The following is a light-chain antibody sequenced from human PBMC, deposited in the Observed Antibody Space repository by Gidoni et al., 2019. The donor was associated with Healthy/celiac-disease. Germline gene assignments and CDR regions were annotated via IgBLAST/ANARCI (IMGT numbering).Light chain of an antibody. CDR1: QSISSY. J-gene: IGKJ4*01. V-gene: IGKV1-39*01. Sequence: DIQMTQSPSSLSASVGDSVTITCRASQSISSYLNWYQQNPGKAPKLLIYAASSLQSRVPSMFSGSGSGTDFTLPIISLQPEYFATYYCQQSYTTPITFGGGTKVEIK. CDR2: AAS. CDR3: QQSYTTPIT.